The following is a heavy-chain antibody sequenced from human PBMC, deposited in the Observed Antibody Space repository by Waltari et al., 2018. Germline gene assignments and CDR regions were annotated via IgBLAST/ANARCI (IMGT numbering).Heavy chain of an antibody. CDR3: ARDRSDILTGYYDGKTFDY. CDR2: ITLNSHAK. CDR1: GYTFTAYY. Sequence: QVQLVQSGAAVKKPGASVKVSCKASGYTFTAYYMHWVRPAPGQGLEWIGRITLNSHAKDFAPKFLGRVTMTRDTSISTAYMELSGLRSDDTALYYCARDRSDILTGYYDGKTFDYWGQGTLVPVSS. V-gene: IGHV1-2*02. D-gene: IGHD3-9*01. J-gene: IGHJ4*02.